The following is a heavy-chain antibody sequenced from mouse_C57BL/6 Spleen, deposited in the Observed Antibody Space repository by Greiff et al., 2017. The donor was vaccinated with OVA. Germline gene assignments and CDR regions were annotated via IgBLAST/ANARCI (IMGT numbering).Heavy chain of an antibody. V-gene: IGHV1-22*01. D-gene: IGHD2-3*01. CDR2: INPNNGGT. CDR3: VRLGDGYPFAY. CDR1: GYTFTDYN. Sequence: EVELMESGPELVKPGASVKMSCKASGYTFTDYNMHWVKQSHGKSLEWIGYINPNNGGTSYNQKFKGMATLTVNKSSSTAYMELRSLTSEDTAVYDCVRLGDGYPFAYWGQGTLVTVSA. J-gene: IGHJ3*01.